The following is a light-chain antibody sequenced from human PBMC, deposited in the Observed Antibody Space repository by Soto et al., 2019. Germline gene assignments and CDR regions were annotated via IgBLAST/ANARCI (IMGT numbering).Light chain of an antibody. V-gene: IGKV4-1*01. CDR2: WAS. Sequence: DIVMTQSPDSLAVSLGERANIRCRSSQSVLFSSNNKNYLAWYQQRPGQPPKLLLYWASTRDSGVPDRFSGSGSETDFTLTINSLQAEDVAMYFCQQYYSGVTFGQGTRLEI. J-gene: IGKJ2*01. CDR1: QSVLFSSNNKNY. CDR3: QQYYSGVT.